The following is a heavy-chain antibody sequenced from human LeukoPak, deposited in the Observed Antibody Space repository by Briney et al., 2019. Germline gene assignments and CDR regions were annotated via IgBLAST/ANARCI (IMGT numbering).Heavy chain of an antibody. V-gene: IGHV3-66*01. Sequence: GGSLRLSCAASGFTFSSYSMNWVRQAPGKGLEWVSVIYSGGNTYYADSVKGRFSISRDNSKNTLYLQMNSLRAEDTAVYYCASLRPDAFDIWGQGTMVTVSS. CDR2: IYSGGNT. D-gene: IGHD3-16*01. J-gene: IGHJ3*02. CDR1: GFTFSSYS. CDR3: ASLRPDAFDI.